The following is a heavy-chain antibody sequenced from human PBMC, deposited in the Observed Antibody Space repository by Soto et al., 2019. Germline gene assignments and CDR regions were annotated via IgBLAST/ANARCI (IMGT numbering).Heavy chain of an antibody. Sequence: EVQLVESGGGLVKPGGSLRLSCAASGFTFSSYSMNWVRQAPGKGLEWVSSISSSSSYIYYADSVKGRFTISRDNAKNSLYLQMNSLRAEDTAVYYCARDPRRHYYDSSGYSAGIDYYGMDVWGQGTTVTVSS. D-gene: IGHD3-22*01. CDR2: ISSSSSYI. V-gene: IGHV3-21*01. J-gene: IGHJ6*02. CDR3: ARDPRRHYYDSSGYSAGIDYYGMDV. CDR1: GFTFSSYS.